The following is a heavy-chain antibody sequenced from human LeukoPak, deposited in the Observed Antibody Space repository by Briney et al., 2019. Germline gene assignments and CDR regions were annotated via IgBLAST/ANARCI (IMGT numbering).Heavy chain of an antibody. D-gene: IGHD3-10*01. CDR1: GFTLSSYA. Sequence: GGSLRLSCAASGFTLSSYAMSWVRQAPGKGLEWFSAISGSGGRTYSAASVTGRYASTSDNSQITLDLQLNNLSAQDTAVYLRAKDWSSVGVRGVHEYWGKGTLVTVAS. CDR2: ISGSGGRT. CDR3: AKDWSSVGVRGVHEY. J-gene: IGHJ4*02. V-gene: IGHV3-23*01.